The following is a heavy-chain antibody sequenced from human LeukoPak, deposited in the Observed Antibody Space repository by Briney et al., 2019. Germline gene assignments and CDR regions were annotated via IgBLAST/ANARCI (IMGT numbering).Heavy chain of an antibody. CDR3: AREAVDTAMPTRNDY. CDR2: IIPIFGTA. CDR1: GYTFTSYD. Sequence: SVKVSCKASGYTFTSYDINWVRQATGQGLEWMGGIIPIFGTANYAQKFQGRVTITADESTSTAYMELSSLRSEDTAVYYCAREAVDTAMPTRNDYWGQGTLVTVSS. V-gene: IGHV1-69*13. D-gene: IGHD5-18*01. J-gene: IGHJ4*02.